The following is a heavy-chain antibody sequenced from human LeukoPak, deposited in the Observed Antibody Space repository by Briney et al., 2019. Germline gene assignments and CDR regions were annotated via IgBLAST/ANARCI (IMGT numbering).Heavy chain of an antibody. J-gene: IGHJ1*01. V-gene: IGHV4-59*08. CDR1: GESISGFY. D-gene: IGHD3-22*01. CDR2: IYYSGST. CDR3: ARGGDTSGYYYFEYFQH. Sequence: PSETLSLTCTVSGESISGFYWTWIRQPPGKGLEWIGYIYYSGSTNYNPSLKSRVTISVDTSKNQFSVKLSSVTAADTAVYYCARGGDTSGYYYFEYFQHWGQGTLVTVSS.